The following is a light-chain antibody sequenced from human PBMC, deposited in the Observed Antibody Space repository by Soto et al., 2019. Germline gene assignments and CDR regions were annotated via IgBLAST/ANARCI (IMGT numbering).Light chain of an antibody. CDR2: NND. CDR1: TSNIGDNT. CDR3: STWDDSLNGWV. Sequence: QSVLTQPPSASETPGQRVAISCSESTSNIGDNTVHWYQQLPGTAPKLLIYNNDRRPSGVPDRFSGSKSGTSASLAISGLQSEDEADYFCSTWDDSLNGWVFGGGTKVTVL. V-gene: IGLV1-44*01. J-gene: IGLJ3*02.